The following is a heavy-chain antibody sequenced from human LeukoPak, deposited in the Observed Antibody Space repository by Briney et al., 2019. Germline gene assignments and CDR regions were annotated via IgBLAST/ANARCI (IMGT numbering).Heavy chain of an antibody. V-gene: IGHV3-33*01. Sequence: GGSLRLSCAASGFTFSSYGIHWVRQAPGKGLEWVAFIWYDGSNKYYADSVKGRFTISRDNSKNTLYLQMNSLRAEDTAVYYCARARTTRGFDYWGQGTLVTVSS. CDR3: ARARTTRGFDY. D-gene: IGHD4-17*01. CDR2: IWYDGSNK. J-gene: IGHJ4*02. CDR1: GFTFSSYG.